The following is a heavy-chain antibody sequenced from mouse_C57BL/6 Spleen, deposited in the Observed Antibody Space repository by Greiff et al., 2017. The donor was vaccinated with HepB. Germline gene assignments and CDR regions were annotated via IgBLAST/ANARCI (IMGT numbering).Heavy chain of an antibody. CDR1: GYTFTSYW. V-gene: IGHV1-61*01. J-gene: IGHJ2*01. CDR2: IYPSDSET. D-gene: IGHD1-1*01. CDR3: ARKEWYYGSSYYFDY. Sequence: QVHVKQPGAELVRPGSSVKLSCKASGYTFTSYWMDWVKQRPGQGLEWIGNIYPSDSETHYNQKFKDKATLTVDKSSSTAYMQLRSLTYEDSAVYYYARKEWYYGSSYYFDYWGQGTTLTVSS.